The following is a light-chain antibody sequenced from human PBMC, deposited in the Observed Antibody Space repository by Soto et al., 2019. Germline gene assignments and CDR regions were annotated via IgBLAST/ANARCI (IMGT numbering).Light chain of an antibody. V-gene: IGKV1-39*01. CDR2: ATS. J-gene: IGKJ4*01. Sequence: DIQMTQSPSSLSASVGDRVTITCRASQSIRRFLNWYQQKPGKAPKLLIYATSSLQSGVPPRFSGSGSGTDFTLTISSLQPEDFASYYCQQSNTLPLTFGGGTKVEIK. CDR1: QSIRRF. CDR3: QQSNTLPLT.